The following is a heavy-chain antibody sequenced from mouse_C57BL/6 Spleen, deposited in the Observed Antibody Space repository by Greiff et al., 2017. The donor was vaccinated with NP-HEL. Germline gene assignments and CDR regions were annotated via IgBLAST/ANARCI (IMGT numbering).Heavy chain of an antibody. CDR1: GFTFSSYA. V-gene: IGHV5-4*03. CDR2: ISDGGSYT. Sequence: DVKLVESGGGLVKPGGSLKLSCAASGFTFSSYAMSWVRQTPEKRLEWVATISDGGSYTYYPDNVKGRFTIPRDNAKNNLYLQMGHMKSEDTAMYYCARGGSSPIYWYFDVWGTGTTVTVSS. J-gene: IGHJ1*03. CDR3: ARGGSSPIYWYFDV. D-gene: IGHD1-1*01.